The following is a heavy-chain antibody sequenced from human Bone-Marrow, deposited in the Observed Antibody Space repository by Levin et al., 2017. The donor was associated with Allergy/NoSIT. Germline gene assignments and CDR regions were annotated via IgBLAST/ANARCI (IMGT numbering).Heavy chain of an antibody. CDR3: VRDTADYVFDY. D-gene: IGHD4-17*01. V-gene: IGHV4-39*07. Sequence: SETLSLTCTVSGGSISTSSYYWGWIRQPPGKGLEWIGSIYYTGSSYYNPSLKSRVTFSIDTSKNQFSLKLRSLTAADTAVYYCVRDTADYVFDYWGQGTLVTVSS. CDR2: IYYTGSS. CDR1: GGSISTSSYY. J-gene: IGHJ4*02.